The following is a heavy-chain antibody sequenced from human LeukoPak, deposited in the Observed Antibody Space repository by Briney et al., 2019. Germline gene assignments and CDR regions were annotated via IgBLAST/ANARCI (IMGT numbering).Heavy chain of an antibody. Sequence: PGGSLRLSCAASGFTVRSNYMSWVRQAPGKGLEWVSVIYRGGSTYYADSVKGRFTISRDNSKNTLYLQMNSPRAEDTAVYYCARDLQEYSGSYFDAFDIWGQGTMVTVSS. CDR1: GFTVRSNY. CDR2: IYRGGST. V-gene: IGHV3-66*01. CDR3: ARDLQEYSGSYFDAFDI. J-gene: IGHJ3*02. D-gene: IGHD1-26*01.